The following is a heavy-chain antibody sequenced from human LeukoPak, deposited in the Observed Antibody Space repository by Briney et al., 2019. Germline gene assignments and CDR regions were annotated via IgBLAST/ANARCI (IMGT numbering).Heavy chain of an antibody. Sequence: GGSLRLSCAASGFTFSSYAMSWVRQAPEKGLEWVSTISGSGGRTYYADSVKGRFTISRDNSKNTLFLQMNSLRVEDTAIYYCARGGYSTYWYVDFWGQGTLVTVSS. V-gene: IGHV3-23*01. D-gene: IGHD6-13*01. CDR1: GFTFSSYA. CDR2: ISGSGGRT. J-gene: IGHJ4*02. CDR3: ARGGYSTYWYVDF.